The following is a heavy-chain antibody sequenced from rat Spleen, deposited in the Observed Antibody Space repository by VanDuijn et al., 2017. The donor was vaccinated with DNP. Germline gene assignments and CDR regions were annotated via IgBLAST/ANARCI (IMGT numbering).Heavy chain of an antibody. CDR3: ARRRLPYWYFDF. Sequence: QVQLQQSGAELAKPGSSVKISCKASGYTFTSYYIGWIKQTTGQGLEYIGYINTGSGGTNYNEKLKDKATLTVDKYTSTAFMQPSNLTPDDSAVYYCARRRLPYWYFDFWGPGTMVTVSS. V-gene: IGHV1-43*01. CDR2: INTGSGGT. J-gene: IGHJ1*01. D-gene: IGHD1-4*01. CDR1: GYTFTSYY.